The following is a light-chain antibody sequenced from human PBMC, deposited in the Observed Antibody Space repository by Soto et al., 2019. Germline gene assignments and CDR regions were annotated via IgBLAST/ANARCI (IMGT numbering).Light chain of an antibody. J-gene: IGKJ4*01. Sequence: IVLTQSPGTLSLSPGERATLSCRASQSVTSSYLAWYQQKPGQAPRLLIYGASSRATGITDRFSGSGSGTDFTLTISRLEPEEFAVYYCQEYVTSPLTFGGGTKVELK. CDR2: GAS. V-gene: IGKV3-20*01. CDR1: QSVTSSY. CDR3: QEYVTSPLT.